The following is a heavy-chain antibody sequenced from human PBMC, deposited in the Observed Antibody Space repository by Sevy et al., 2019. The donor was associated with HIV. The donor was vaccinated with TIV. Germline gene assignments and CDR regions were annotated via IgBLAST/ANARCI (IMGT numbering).Heavy chain of an antibody. V-gene: IGHV3-64*02. J-gene: IGHJ4*02. CDR1: GFSFSSYA. Sequence: GGSLRLSCAASGFSFSSYALHWVRQAPGKGLEYVSAISSNGGSTYYADSVKGRFTISRDNSKNTLYLQMGSLRAEDMAVYYCAGGGVGGYGYSLDYWGQGTLVTVSS. CDR2: ISSNGGST. CDR3: AGGGVGGYGYSLDY. D-gene: IGHD5-18*01.